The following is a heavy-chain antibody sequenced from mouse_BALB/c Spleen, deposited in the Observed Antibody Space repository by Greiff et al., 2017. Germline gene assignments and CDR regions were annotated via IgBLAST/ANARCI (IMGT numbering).Heavy chain of an antibody. CDR3: ARYPIYYGNYVYAMDY. V-gene: IGHV3-2*02. D-gene: IGHD2-1*01. Sequence: EVKVEESGPGLVKPSQSLSLTCTVTGYSITSDYAWNWIRQFPGNKLEWMGYISYSGSTSYNPSLKSRISITRDTSKNQFFLQLNSVTTEDTATYYCARYPIYYGNYVYAMDYWGQGTSVTVSS. CDR1: GYSITSDYA. J-gene: IGHJ4*01. CDR2: ISYSGST.